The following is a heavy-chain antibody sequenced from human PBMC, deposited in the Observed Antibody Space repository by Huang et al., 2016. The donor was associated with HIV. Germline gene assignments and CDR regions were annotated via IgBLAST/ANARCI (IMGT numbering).Heavy chain of an antibody. D-gene: IGHD3-9*01. CDR2: IKQDGSEK. J-gene: IGHJ6*02. CDR3: ARGGIYYDVLTGRHYYYNGLDV. Sequence: EVHLVESGGDLVQPGGSLRLSCVASGFNFSAYWMSWGRQAPGKGLEWVAKIKQDGSEKNYVDSVKGRFTISRDNAKNSVYLQLTSLRAEDTAVYYCARGGIYYDVLTGRHYYYNGLDVWGQGTTVTVSS. CDR1: GFNFSAYW. V-gene: IGHV3-7*01.